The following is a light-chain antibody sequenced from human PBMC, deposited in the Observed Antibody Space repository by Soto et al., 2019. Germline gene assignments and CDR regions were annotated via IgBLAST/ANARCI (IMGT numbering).Light chain of an antibody. J-gene: IGKJ1*01. CDR3: MQGTHCWT. V-gene: IGKV2-30*01. CDR1: QGLVYSDGNTY. CDR2: KVS. Sequence: DVVLTQSPLSLSVTLGQPASISCRSSQGLVYSDGNTYLNWFHQRPDQSPRRLIYKVSNRDSGVPERFSGSASGTVFTLKIRRVEAEYVGIYYCMQGTHCWTFGQGTKVEIK.